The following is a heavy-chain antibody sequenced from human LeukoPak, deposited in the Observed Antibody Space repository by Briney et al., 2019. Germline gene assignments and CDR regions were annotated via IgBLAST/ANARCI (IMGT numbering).Heavy chain of an antibody. V-gene: IGHV3-48*03. J-gene: IGHJ6*04. CDR2: ISSSGSTI. CDR1: GFTFSSYE. Sequence: PGGSLRLSCAASGFTFSSYEMNWVRQAPGKGLEWVSYISSSGSTIYYADSVKGRFTISRDNAKNSLYLQMNSLRAEGTAVYYCARESQYGMDVWGKGTTVTVSS. CDR3: ARESQYGMDV.